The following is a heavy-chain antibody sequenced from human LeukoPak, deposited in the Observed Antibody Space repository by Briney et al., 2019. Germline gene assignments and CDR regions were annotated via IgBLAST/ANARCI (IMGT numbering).Heavy chain of an antibody. V-gene: IGHV4-61*02. CDR2: IYTSGST. CDR1: GGSISSGSYY. Sequence: SETLSLTCTVSGGSISSGSYYWSWIRQPAGKGLEWIGRIYTSGSTNYNPSLKSRVTISVDTSKNQFSLKLSSVTAADTAVYYCARTVAGTGFDYWGQGTLGTVSS. CDR3: ARTVAGTGFDY. J-gene: IGHJ4*02. D-gene: IGHD6-19*01.